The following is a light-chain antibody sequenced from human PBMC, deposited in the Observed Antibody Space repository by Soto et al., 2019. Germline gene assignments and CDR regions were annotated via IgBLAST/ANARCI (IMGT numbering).Light chain of an antibody. CDR1: NIGSKS. CDR3: QVWDSSSDHVV. Sequence: SYELTHPPSVSVAPGQTARITCERNNIGSKSVHWYQQKPGQAPVPVVYGDSDRPSGNPERFSGSNSENTATLTITRVEAGDEADYYCQVWDSSSDHVVFGGGTKGTVL. CDR2: GDS. J-gene: IGLJ2*01. V-gene: IGLV3-21*02.